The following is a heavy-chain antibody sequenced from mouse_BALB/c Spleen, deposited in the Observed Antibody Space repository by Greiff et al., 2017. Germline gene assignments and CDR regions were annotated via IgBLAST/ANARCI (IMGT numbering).Heavy chain of an antibody. V-gene: IGHV1-9*01. CDR2: ILPGSGST. CDR3: ARGGGSSYAWFAY. J-gene: IGHJ3*01. Sequence: QVQLQQSGAELMKPGASVKISCKATGYTFSSYWIEWVKQRPGHGLEWIGEILPGSGSTNYNEKFKGKATFTADTSSNTAYMQLSSLTSEDSAVYYCARGGGSSYAWFAYWGQGTLVTVSA. CDR1: GYTFSSYW. D-gene: IGHD1-1*01.